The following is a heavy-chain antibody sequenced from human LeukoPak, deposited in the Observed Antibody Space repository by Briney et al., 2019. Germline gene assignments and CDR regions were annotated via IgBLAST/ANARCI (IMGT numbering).Heavy chain of an antibody. Sequence: PGGSLRLSCAASGFTFSSYAMSWVRQAPGKGLEWVSVIYSGGSTYYADSVKGRFTISRDNSKNTLYLQMNSLRAEDTAVYYCARAYYYGDGMDVWGQGTTVTVSS. V-gene: IGHV3-53*01. J-gene: IGHJ6*02. D-gene: IGHD3-10*01. CDR1: GFTFSSYA. CDR2: IYSGGST. CDR3: ARAYYYGDGMDV.